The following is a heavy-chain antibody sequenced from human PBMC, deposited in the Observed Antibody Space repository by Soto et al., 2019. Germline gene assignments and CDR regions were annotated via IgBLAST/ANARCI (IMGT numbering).Heavy chain of an antibody. CDR3: AKPDRIAVAGTVSDYFDY. J-gene: IGHJ4*02. CDR1: GFTFSSYG. D-gene: IGHD6-19*01. V-gene: IGHV3-30*18. CDR2: ISYDGSNK. Sequence: GGSLRLSCAASGFTFSSYGMHWVRQAPGKGLEWVAVISYDGSNKYYADSVKGRFTISRDNSKNTLYLQMNSLRAEDTAVYYCAKPDRIAVAGTVSDYFDYWGQGTLVTVSS.